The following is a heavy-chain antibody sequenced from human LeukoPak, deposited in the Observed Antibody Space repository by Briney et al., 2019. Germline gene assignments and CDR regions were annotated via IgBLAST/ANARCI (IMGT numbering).Heavy chain of an antibody. J-gene: IGHJ4*02. CDR2: ISGSGTTI. D-gene: IGHD6-13*01. V-gene: IGHV3-11*04. CDR3: ARENSGIAATDTIDS. CDR1: GFTFSDYY. Sequence: PGGSLRLSCAASGFTFSDYYMNWIRQAPGKGLEWVSYISGSGTTIYYADSVKGRFTISRDNAKNSLYLQMNSLRAEDTAIYYCARENSGIAATDTIDSWGQGTLVTVSS.